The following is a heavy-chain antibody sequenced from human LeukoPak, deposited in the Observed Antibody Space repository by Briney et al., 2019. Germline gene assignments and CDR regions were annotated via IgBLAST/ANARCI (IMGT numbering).Heavy chain of an antibody. J-gene: IGHJ4*02. CDR1: GGTFSSYA. CDR2: IIPILGIA. Sequence: SVKVSCKACGGTFSSYAISWVRQAPGQGLEWMGRIIPILGIANYAQKFQGRVTITADKSTSTAYMELSSLRSEDTAVYYCARDSDCSSTSCHYDFDYWGQGTLVTVSS. V-gene: IGHV1-69*04. CDR3: ARDSDCSSTSCHYDFDY. D-gene: IGHD2-2*01.